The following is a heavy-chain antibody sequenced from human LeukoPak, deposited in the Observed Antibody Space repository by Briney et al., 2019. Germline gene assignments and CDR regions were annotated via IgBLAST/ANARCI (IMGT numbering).Heavy chain of an antibody. Sequence: GGSLRLSCAASGFTLSSYGMHWVRQAPGKGLEWVAFIRYDGSNKYYVDSVKGRFTISRDNSKSTLYLQMNSLRAEDTAVYYCAKDRTLYSSGWYAGYWGQGTLVTVSS. CDR3: AKDRTLYSSGWYAGY. V-gene: IGHV3-30*02. J-gene: IGHJ4*02. D-gene: IGHD6-19*01. CDR1: GFTLSSYG. CDR2: IRYDGSNK.